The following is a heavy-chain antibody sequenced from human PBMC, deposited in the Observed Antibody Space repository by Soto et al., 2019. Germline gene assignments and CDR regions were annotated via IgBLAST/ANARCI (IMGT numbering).Heavy chain of an antibody. Sequence: SETLSLTCAVSGVSINSDDYYWTWIRQPPGEGLEWIGYIYHIGRTPYNPSLMSRVTISMDTSKNQFSLNLNSVTAADTAVYYCARDRSNSPDYFADWGQGTLVTVSS. CDR2: IYHIGRT. D-gene: IGHD6-6*01. CDR1: GVSINSDDYY. V-gene: IGHV4-30-4*02. J-gene: IGHJ4*02. CDR3: ARDRSNSPDYFAD.